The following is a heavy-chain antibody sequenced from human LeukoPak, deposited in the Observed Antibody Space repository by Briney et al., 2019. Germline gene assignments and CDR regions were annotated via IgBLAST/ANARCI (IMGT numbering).Heavy chain of an antibody. D-gene: IGHD3-16*01. CDR2: IYYSGST. Sequence: SETLSLTCTVSGDSISTSNSYWGWIRQPPGKGLEWIGSIYYSGSTYYNSSLKSRVTISVDTSKNQFSLQLTSVTAADTAVYYCARGNYEYVWGGIDYWGQGTLVTVSS. CDR3: ARGNYEYVWGGIDY. V-gene: IGHV4-39*01. J-gene: IGHJ4*02. CDR1: GDSISTSNSY.